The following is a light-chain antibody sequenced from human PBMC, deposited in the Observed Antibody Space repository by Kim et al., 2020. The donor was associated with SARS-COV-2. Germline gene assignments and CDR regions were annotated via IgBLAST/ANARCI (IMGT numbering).Light chain of an antibody. CDR2: GKN. Sequence: SSELTQDPAVSVALGQTVRITCQGDSLRSYYATWYQQKPGQAPILVIYGKNNRPSGIPDRFSGSSSGNTTSLTITWTQAGDEADYYCNSRDSNDNEVVGG. CDR1: SLRSYY. V-gene: IGLV3-19*01. CDR3: NSRDSNDNEV. J-gene: IGLJ2*01.